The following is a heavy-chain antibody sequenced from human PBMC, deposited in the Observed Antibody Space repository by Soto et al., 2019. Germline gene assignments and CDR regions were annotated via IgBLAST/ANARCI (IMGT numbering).Heavy chain of an antibody. V-gene: IGHV3-74*01. CDR1: GFTFSSYW. CDR3: AGAGAKAAAGISGLDP. D-gene: IGHD6-13*01. J-gene: IGHJ5*02. CDR2: INSDGSST. Sequence: EVQLVESGGGLVQPGGSLRLSCAASGFTFSSYWMHWVRQAPGKGLVWVSRINSDGSSTSYADSVKGRFTISRDNAKKPRYLQMTSLRAEDRAVYYVAGAGAKAAAGISGLDPWGREPWSPSPQ.